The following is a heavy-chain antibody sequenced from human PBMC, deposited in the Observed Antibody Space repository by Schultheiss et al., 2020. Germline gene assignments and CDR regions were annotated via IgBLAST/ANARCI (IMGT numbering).Heavy chain of an antibody. CDR3: ARGRVGATLDY. Sequence: GGSLRLSCAASGFTFSIYAMHWVRQAPGKGLVWVTIISYDGSNKYCADSLKGRFTISRDNAKNSLYLQMNSLRAGDTAVYYCARGRVGATLDYWGQGTLVTVSS. D-gene: IGHD1-26*01. CDR2: ISYDGSNK. CDR1: GFTFSIYA. J-gene: IGHJ4*02. V-gene: IGHV3-33*08.